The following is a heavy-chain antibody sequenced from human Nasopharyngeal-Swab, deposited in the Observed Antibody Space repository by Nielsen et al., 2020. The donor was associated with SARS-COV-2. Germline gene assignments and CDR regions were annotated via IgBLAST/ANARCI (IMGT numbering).Heavy chain of an antibody. CDR2: IYHHGNT. J-gene: IGHJ4*02. CDR3: ARDVGDLSVFFDF. Sequence: WIRQPPGKGLEWIGEIYHHGNTNYNPSLKGRVTISVDKSKNQFSLSLRSVTAADTAVYYCARDVGDLSVFFDFWGQGTPVTVSS. V-gene: IGHV4-4*02. D-gene: IGHD4-17*01.